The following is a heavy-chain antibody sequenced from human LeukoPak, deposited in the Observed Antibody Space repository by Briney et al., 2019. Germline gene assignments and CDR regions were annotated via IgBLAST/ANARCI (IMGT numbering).Heavy chain of an antibody. V-gene: IGHV1-8*03. CDR1: GYTFTSYD. J-gene: IGHJ6*03. CDR3: ARGPVKPRSITIFGVVRYYKDV. CDR2: MNPNSGNT. D-gene: IGHD3-3*01. Sequence: GASVKVSCKASGYTFTSYDINWVRQATGQGLEWMGWMNPNSGNTGYAQKFQGRVTITRNTSISTAYMELSSLRSEDTAVYYCARGPVKPRSITIFGVVRYYKDVWGKGTTVTVSS.